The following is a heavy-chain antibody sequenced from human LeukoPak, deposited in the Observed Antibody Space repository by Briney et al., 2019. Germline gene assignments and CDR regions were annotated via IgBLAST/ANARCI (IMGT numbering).Heavy chain of an antibody. J-gene: IGHJ4*02. CDR3: ARRRSSGIDY. CDR2: ISSSGSTI. CDR1: GFTFSDYY. Sequence: PGGSLRLSCAASGFTFSDYYMTWIRQAPGKGLEWVSYISSSGSTIYYADSVKGRFTISRDNAKNLVFLQMNSLRAEDTAVYYCARRRSSGIDYWGQGTLVTVSS. D-gene: IGHD6-19*01. V-gene: IGHV3-11*04.